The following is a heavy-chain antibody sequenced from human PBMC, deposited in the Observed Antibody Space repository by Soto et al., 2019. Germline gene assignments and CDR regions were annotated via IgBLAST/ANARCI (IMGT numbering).Heavy chain of an antibody. J-gene: IGHJ4*02. D-gene: IGHD3-3*01. V-gene: IGHV3-23*01. CDR2: ISGSGGST. CDR1: GFTFSSYA. CDR3: AKDTIPLTIFGVVIPSPNY. Sequence: GGSLRLSCAASGFTFSSYAMSWVRQAPGKGLEWVSAISGSGGSTYYADSVKGRFTISRDNSKNTLYLQMNSLRAEDTAVYYCAKDTIPLTIFGVVIPSPNYWGQGTLVTVSS.